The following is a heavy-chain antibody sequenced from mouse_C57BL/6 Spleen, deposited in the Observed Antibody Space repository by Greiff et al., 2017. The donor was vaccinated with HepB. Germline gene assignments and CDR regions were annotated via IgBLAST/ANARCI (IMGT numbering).Heavy chain of an antibody. D-gene: IGHD1-1*01. J-gene: IGHJ4*01. CDR2: IDPETGGT. Sequence: QVQLKESGAELVRPGASVTLSCKASGYTFTDYEMHWVKQTPVHGLEWIGAIDPETGGTAYNQKFKGKAILTADKSSSTAYMELRSLTSEDSAVYYCTRLGYGSSLYAMDYWGQGTSVTVSS. V-gene: IGHV1-15*01. CDR3: TRLGYGSSLYAMDY. CDR1: GYTFTDYE.